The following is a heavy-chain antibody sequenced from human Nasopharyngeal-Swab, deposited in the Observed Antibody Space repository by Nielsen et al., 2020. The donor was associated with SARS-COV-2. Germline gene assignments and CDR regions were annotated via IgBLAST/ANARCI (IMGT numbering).Heavy chain of an antibody. J-gene: IGHJ4*02. CDR1: GDTFTGYY. CDR3: ARGRTSLHYGGNPELDY. CDR2: INPNSGGT. V-gene: IGHV1-2*04. D-gene: IGHD4-23*01. Sequence: ASVKVSCKASGDTFTGYYMHWVRQAPGQGLEWMGWINPNSGGTNYAQKFQGWVTMTGDTSISTAYMELSRLRSDDTAVYYCARGRTSLHYGGNPELDYWGQGTLVTVSS.